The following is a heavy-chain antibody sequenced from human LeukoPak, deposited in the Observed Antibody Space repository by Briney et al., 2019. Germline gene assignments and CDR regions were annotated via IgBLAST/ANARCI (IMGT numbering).Heavy chain of an antibody. CDR3: ARDRYYYGSGNPFDY. CDR1: GGSITSYY. CDR2: IHTSGST. J-gene: IGHJ4*02. D-gene: IGHD3-10*01. Sequence: KTSETLSLTCTVSGGSITSYYWSWIRQPAGKGLEWIGRIHTSGSTNYNPSLKSRVTMLVDTSKNQFSLKLSSVTAADTAVYYCARDRYYYGSGNPFDYWGQGTLVTVSS. V-gene: IGHV4-4*07.